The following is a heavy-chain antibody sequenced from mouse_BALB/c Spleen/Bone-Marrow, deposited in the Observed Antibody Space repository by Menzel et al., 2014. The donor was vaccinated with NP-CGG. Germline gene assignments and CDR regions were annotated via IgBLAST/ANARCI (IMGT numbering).Heavy chain of an antibody. Sequence: EVQVVESGGGLVQPGGSLKLSCAASGFDFSGFWMGWVRQAPGKGLEWIGEINPDSSTINYAPSLKDRFVISRDNAKNTLYLQVSKVRSEDTALYYCARLGYYGGFAYWGQGTLVTVSA. CDR3: ARLGYYGGFAY. CDR1: GFDFSGFW. D-gene: IGHD2-3*01. CDR2: INPDSSTI. J-gene: IGHJ3*01. V-gene: IGHV4-1*02.